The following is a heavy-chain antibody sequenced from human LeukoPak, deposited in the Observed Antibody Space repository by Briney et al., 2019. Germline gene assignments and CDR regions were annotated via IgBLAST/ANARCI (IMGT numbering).Heavy chain of an antibody. Sequence: ASVKVSCKASGYTFTGYYMHWVRQAPGQGLEWMGWINPNSGSTSYAQKFQGRVTMTRDTSTSTVYMELSSLRSEDTAVYYCARSRTESGPFDYWGQGTLVTVSS. CDR3: ARSRTESGPFDY. CDR1: GYTFTGYY. V-gene: IGHV1-46*01. CDR2: INPNSGST. D-gene: IGHD1-26*01. J-gene: IGHJ4*02.